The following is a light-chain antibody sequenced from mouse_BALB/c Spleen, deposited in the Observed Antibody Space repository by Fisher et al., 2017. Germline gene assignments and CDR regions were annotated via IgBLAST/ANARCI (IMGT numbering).Light chain of an antibody. CDR2: SIS. CDR3: QQWSSNPPT. J-gene: IGKJ2*01. V-gene: IGKV4-57-1*01. Sequence: DIVLTQSPAIMSASPGEKVTMTCSASSSVSSSYLHWYQQKSGASPKLWIYSISNLASGVPARFSGSGSGTSYSLTISSMEAEDAATYYCQQWSSNPPTFGGGTKLEIK. CDR1: SSVSSSY.